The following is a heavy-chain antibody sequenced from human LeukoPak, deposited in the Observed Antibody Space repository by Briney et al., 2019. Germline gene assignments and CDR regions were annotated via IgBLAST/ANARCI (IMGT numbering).Heavy chain of an antibody. CDR1: GFTFSSSW. CDR3: VRDLGGRSGH. D-gene: IGHD1-26*01. V-gene: IGHV3-74*01. Sequence: PGGSLRLSCAASGFTFSSSWMHWVRQAPGKGLVWVSRINEDGSTTNYADSVKGRSTIFRDNAKNTLYLQMNSLGAEDTAVYYCVRDLGGRSGHWGQGTLVTVSS. J-gene: IGHJ4*02. CDR2: INEDGSTT.